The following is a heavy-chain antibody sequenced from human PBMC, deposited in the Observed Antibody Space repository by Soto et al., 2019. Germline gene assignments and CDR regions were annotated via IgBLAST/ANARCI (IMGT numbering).Heavy chain of an antibody. Sequence: ASVKVSCKASGYTLTSSYMHWVRQSPGQGLEWLGIINPDSGSTNYAQKFQGRVTMTRDTSTSTIYMELSSLRSEDTAVYYCARTQDGSVYHLDYWGQGTVVTVSS. J-gene: IGHJ4*02. V-gene: IGHV1-46*01. CDR1: GYTLTSSY. CDR3: ARTQDGSVYHLDY. D-gene: IGHD2-8*02. CDR2: INPDSGST.